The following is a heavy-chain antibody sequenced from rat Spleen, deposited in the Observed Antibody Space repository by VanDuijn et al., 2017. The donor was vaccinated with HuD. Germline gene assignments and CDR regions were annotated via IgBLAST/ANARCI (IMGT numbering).Heavy chain of an antibody. J-gene: IGHJ4*01. CDR1: GYSITSNY. D-gene: IGHD1-2*01. CDR3: ARYYYSSYIPYVMDA. Sequence: EVQLQESGPGLVKPSQSLSLTCSVTGYSITSNYWGWIRKFPGNKMEWIGHISYSGSTSYNPSLKSRISITRDTSKNQFFLQLNSVTTEDTATYYCARYYYSSYIPYVMDAWGQGASVTVSS. CDR2: ISYSGST. V-gene: IGHV3-1*01.